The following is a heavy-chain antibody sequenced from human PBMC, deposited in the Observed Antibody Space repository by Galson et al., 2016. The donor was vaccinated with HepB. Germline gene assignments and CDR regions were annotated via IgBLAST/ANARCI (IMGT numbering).Heavy chain of an antibody. J-gene: IGHJ4*02. V-gene: IGHV3-21*01. CDR2: ISSTTTYI. CDR1: GYTFSSYS. D-gene: IGHD3/OR15-3a*01. Sequence: SLRPSCAASGYTFSSYSMNWFRQAPGKGLEGVSSISSTTTYIYYADSVKGRFAISRDNAKNSVYLQMNSLRAEDTAVYYCANSLMISPSQGRGSTWGQGTLVTVSS. CDR3: ANSLMISPSQGRGST.